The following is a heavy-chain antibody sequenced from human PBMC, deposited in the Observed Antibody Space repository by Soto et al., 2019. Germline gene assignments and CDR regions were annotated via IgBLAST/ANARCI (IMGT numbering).Heavy chain of an antibody. J-gene: IGHJ6*02. CDR2: VSFDGSNK. D-gene: IGHD6-19*01. V-gene: IGHV3-30-3*01. Sequence: QMQLVESGGGVVQPGRSLRLSCAASGLTFNYYPMQWVRQAPGKGLEWVAVVSFDGSNKYYADSVKGRFTISKDNSKNTLYLQMNSLRREDTAVYYCARLPGPLVAVLYIYPLDGREAMSDVDVWGQGTTVTVSS. CDR1: GLTFNYYP. CDR3: ARLPGPLVAVLYIYPLDGREAMSDVDV.